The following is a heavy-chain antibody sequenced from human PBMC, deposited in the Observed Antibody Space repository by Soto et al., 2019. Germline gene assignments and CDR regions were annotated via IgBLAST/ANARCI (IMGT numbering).Heavy chain of an antibody. CDR3: ARDPLTSYDFWSGYLKGYYYYGMDV. CDR2: ISAYNGNT. D-gene: IGHD3-3*01. J-gene: IGHJ6*02. V-gene: IGHV1-18*04. CDR1: GCTFTSYG. Sequence: ASVMLSCTASGCTFTSYGISWVRQAPGQGLEWMGWISAYNGNTNYAQKLQGRVTMTTDTSTSTAYMELRSLRSDDTAVYYCARDPLTSYDFWSGYLKGYYYYGMDVWGQGTTVTVSS.